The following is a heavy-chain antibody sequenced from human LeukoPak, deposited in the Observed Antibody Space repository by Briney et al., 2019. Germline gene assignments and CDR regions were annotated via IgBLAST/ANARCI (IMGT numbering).Heavy chain of an antibody. J-gene: IGHJ4*02. CDR2: IWYDGSNK. CDR3: AGDAAMVPEYFDY. D-gene: IGHD5-18*01. Sequence: GRSLRLSCAASGFTFSSYGMHWVRQAPGKGLEWVAVIWYDGSNKYYADSVKGRFTISRDNSKDTLYLQMNSLRAEDTAVYYCAGDAAMVPEYFDYWGQGTLVTVSS. V-gene: IGHV3-33*01. CDR1: GFTFSSYG.